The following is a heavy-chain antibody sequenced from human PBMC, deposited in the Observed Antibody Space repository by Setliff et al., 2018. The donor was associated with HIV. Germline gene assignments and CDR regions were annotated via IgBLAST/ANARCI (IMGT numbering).Heavy chain of an antibody. Sequence: GASVKVSCKASGYTFTGYYMHWVRQAPGQGLEWMGRINPNSGGTNYAQKFQGRVTMTWDTSISTAYMELSRLRSDDTAVYYCARGIISYDFWSGYYTDFDYWGQGTLVTVSS. CDR3: ARGIISYDFWSGYYTDFDY. J-gene: IGHJ4*02. CDR1: GYTFTGYY. V-gene: IGHV1-2*06. CDR2: INPNSGGT. D-gene: IGHD3-3*01.